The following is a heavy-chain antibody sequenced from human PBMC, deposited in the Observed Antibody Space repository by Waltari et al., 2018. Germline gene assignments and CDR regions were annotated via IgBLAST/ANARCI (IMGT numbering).Heavy chain of an antibody. CDR1: GYTFTGYY. Sequence: QVQLVQSGAEVKKPGASVKVSCKASGYTFTGYYMQWVRQAPGQGLEWMGRINPNSGGTNYAQKFQGRVTMTRDTSISTAYMELSRLRSDDTAVYYCARDGEGSGWYGENWFDPWGQGTLVTVSS. CDR3: ARDGEGSGWYGENWFDP. J-gene: IGHJ5*02. CDR2: INPNSGGT. V-gene: IGHV1-2*06. D-gene: IGHD6-19*01.